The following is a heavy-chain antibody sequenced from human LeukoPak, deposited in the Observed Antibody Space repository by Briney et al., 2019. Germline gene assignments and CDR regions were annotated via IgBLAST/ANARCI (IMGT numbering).Heavy chain of an antibody. D-gene: IGHD3-3*01. J-gene: IGHJ6*03. Sequence: HSGGSLRLSCAASGFTFSSYAMSWVRQAPGKGLEWVSAISGSGGSTYYADSVKGRFAISRDNAKNSLYLQMNSLRAEDTAVYYCARDKGGRFLDLMDVWGKGTTVTVSS. CDR3: ARDKGGRFLDLMDV. CDR2: ISGSGGST. V-gene: IGHV3-23*01. CDR1: GFTFSSYA.